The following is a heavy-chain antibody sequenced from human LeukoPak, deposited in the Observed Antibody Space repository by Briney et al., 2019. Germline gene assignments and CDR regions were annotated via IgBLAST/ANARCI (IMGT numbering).Heavy chain of an antibody. Sequence: SETLSLTCTVSGVSIRTYYWSWLRQPPGKGLEWIGYKSGAGRDLYNPSLKSRVTISVDASENQFSLSLRSVTAADTAMYYCARTTRVAPDGRAEYFEDWGQGTLVIVSS. CDR1: GVSIRTYY. CDR3: ARTTRVAPDGRAEYFED. D-gene: IGHD5-12*01. V-gene: IGHV4-59*03. CDR2: KSGAGRD. J-gene: IGHJ1*01.